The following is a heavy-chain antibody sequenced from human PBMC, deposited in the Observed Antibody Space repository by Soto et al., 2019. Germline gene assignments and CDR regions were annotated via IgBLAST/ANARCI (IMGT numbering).Heavy chain of an antibody. CDR2: INHSGNT. Sequence: QVQLQQWGAGLLKPSETLSLTCAVYGKSLSGYYWSWIRQPPGKALEWIGEINHSGNTNYNPSLKSRVTISVDTSKNQLFLNLSSVTAADTAMYYCARHHVSGRTIAGAAEFWGQGTLVTVSS. CDR3: ARHHVSGRTIAGAAEF. CDR1: GKSLSGYY. D-gene: IGHD1-26*01. V-gene: IGHV4-34*01. J-gene: IGHJ4*02.